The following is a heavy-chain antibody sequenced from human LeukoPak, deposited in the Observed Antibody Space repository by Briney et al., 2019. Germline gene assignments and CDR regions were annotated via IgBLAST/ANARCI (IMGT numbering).Heavy chain of an antibody. V-gene: IGHV3-9*01. D-gene: IGHD3-10*01. J-gene: IGHJ4*02. Sequence: GGSLRLSCAASGFIFDDYAMHWVRQAPGKGLEWVSGISWNSGSIGYADSVKGRFTISRDNAKNSLYLQMNSLRAEDTALYYCAKAITYYYGSGSYADYWGQGTLVTVSS. CDR3: AKAITYYYGSGSYADY. CDR1: GFIFDDYA. CDR2: ISWNSGSI.